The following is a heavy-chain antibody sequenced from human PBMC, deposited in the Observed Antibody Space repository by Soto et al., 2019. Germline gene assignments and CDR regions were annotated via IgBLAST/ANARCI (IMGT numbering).Heavy chain of an antibody. J-gene: IGHJ6*02. CDR3: AKDRGYSYGMDV. D-gene: IGHD5-18*01. Sequence: QVQLVESGGGVVQPGRSLRLSCAASGFTFSSYGMHWVRQAPGKGLEWVAVISYDGSNKYYADSVKGRFTISRDNSKNTLYLQMNSLRAEDTAVYYCAKDRGYSYGMDVWGQGTTVTVSS. CDR1: GFTFSSYG. V-gene: IGHV3-30*18. CDR2: ISYDGSNK.